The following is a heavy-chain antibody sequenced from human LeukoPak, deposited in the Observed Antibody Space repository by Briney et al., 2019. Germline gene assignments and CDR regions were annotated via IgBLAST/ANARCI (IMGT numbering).Heavy chain of an antibody. V-gene: IGHV3-23*01. D-gene: IGHD1-26*01. CDR3: AKGLSGIDY. CDR2: ISNSGGST. J-gene: IGHJ4*02. CDR1: GLTFSTYA. Sequence: PGGSLRLSCVGSGLTFSTYAMSWVRQAPGKGLEWVSGISNSGGSTYYAVSVKGRFTISRDNSMNTLYLQMNSLRAEDTAIYYCAKGLSGIDYWGQGTLVTVSS.